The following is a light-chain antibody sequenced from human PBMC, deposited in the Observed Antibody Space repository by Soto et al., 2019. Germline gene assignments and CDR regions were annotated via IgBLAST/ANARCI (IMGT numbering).Light chain of an antibody. CDR3: CSYAGSSTYV. V-gene: IGLV2-23*01. J-gene: IGLJ1*01. CDR1: SSDVGSYNL. CDR2: EGS. Sequence: LTQPASVSGSPGQSITISCTGTSSDVGSYNLVSWYQQHPGKAPKLMIYEGSKRPSGVSNRFSGSKSGNTASLTISGLQAEDEADYYCCSYAGSSTYVFGTGTKLTVL.